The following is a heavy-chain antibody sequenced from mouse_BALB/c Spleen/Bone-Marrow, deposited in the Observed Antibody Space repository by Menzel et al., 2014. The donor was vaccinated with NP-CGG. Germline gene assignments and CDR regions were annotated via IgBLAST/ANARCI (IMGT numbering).Heavy chain of an antibody. CDR1: GYTFTSYY. J-gene: IGHJ3*01. CDR2: IYPGNVNT. Sequence: QVHLQQPGPELVKPGASVRISCKASGYTFTSYYIHWVKQWPGQGLEWIGWIYPGNVNTKYNEKFKGKATPTADKSSSPAYMQLSSLTSEDSAVYFCARSPGSSPAWFAYWGQGTLVTVSA. CDR3: ARSPGSSPAWFAY. D-gene: IGHD1-1*01. V-gene: IGHV1S56*01.